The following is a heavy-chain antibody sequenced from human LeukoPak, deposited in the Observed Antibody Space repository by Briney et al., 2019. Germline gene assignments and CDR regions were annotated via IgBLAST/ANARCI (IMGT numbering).Heavy chain of an antibody. D-gene: IGHD6-13*01. J-gene: IGHJ4*02. V-gene: IGHV1-2*06. CDR1: GYTFTGYY. CDR2: INPNSGGT. Sequence: ASVKVSCKASGYTFTGYYMHWARQAPGQGLEWMGRINPNSGGTNYAQKFQGRVTMTRDTSISTAYMELSRLRSDDTAVYYCARAQGSGSSFSARVFDYWGQGTLVTVSS. CDR3: ARAQGSGSSFSARVFDY.